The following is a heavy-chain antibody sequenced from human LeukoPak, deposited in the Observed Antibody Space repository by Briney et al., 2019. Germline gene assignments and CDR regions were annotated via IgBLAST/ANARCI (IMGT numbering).Heavy chain of an antibody. CDR3: ARGIVLVSGPIAVPPYFDY. CDR2: INPAGGAT. J-gene: IGHJ4*01. Sequence: HWASVKVSCTPSGFSFTGYYLHWVRQAPGQGLEWMGWINPAGGATKLAKKFQGRVTLTTDTSITTAYMKLSGLRSDDTAVYFCARGIVLVSGPIAVPPYFDYWGPRTMVTSSS. V-gene: IGHV1-2*02. D-gene: IGHD5/OR15-5a*01. CDR1: GFSFTGYY.